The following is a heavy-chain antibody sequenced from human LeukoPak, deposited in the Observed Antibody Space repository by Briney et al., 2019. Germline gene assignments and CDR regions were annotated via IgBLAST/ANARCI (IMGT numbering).Heavy chain of an antibody. V-gene: IGHV3-21*01. D-gene: IGHD3-10*01. CDR2: ISSSSSYI. Sequence: GGSLRLSCAASGFTFSSYSMNWVRQAPGKGLEWVSSISSSSSYIYYADSVKGRLTISRDNAKNSLYLQMNSLRAEDTAVYYCARDEYGSGSYYLDYWGQGTLVTVSS. CDR3: ARDEYGSGSYYLDY. J-gene: IGHJ4*02. CDR1: GFTFSSYS.